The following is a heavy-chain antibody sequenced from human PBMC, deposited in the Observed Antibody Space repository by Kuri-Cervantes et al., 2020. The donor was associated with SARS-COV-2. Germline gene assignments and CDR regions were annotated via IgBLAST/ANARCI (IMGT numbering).Heavy chain of an antibody. V-gene: IGHV1-8*03. CDR3: AMSSDWNPLWYFDL. J-gene: IGHJ2*01. CDR1: GYTFTSYD. Sequence: ASVKVSCKASGYTFTSYDINWVRQATGQGLEWMRWMNPNSGNTGYAQKFQGRVTITRNTSISTAYMELSSLRSEDTAIYYCAMSSDWNPLWYFDLWGRGILVTVSS. D-gene: IGHD2-21*01. CDR2: MNPNSGNT.